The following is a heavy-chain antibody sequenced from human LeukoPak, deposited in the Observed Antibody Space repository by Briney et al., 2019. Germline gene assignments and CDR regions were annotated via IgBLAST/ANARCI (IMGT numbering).Heavy chain of an antibody. J-gene: IGHJ4*02. CDR3: AKDSGYSYGHGLDY. V-gene: IGHV3-33*06. CDR2: MLSDGSNK. Sequence: PGGSLRLSCAASGFTFSSYGMHWVRQAPGKGLEWVALMLSDGSNKYHADSVKGRFTISRDNSKNTLFLQMNSLRDEDTAVYYCAKDSGYSYGHGLDYWGQGTLVTVSS. CDR1: GFTFSSYG. D-gene: IGHD5-18*01.